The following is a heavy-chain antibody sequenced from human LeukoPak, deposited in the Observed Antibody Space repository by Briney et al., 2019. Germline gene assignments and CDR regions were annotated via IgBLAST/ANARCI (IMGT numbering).Heavy chain of an antibody. D-gene: IGHD2-15*01. J-gene: IGHJ4*02. CDR2: ISYDGSNK. Sequence: GGSLRLSCAASGFTFSSYAMHWVRQAPGKGLEWVAFISYDGSNKYYADSVKGRFTISRDNSKNTLYLQMNSLRAEDTAVYYCAKDQGRCSGGSCDSFFDYWGQGTLVTVSS. V-gene: IGHV3-30-3*01. CDR3: AKDQGRCSGGSCDSFFDY. CDR1: GFTFSSYA.